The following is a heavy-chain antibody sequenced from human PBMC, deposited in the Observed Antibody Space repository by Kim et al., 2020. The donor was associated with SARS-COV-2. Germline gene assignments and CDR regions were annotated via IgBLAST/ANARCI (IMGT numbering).Heavy chain of an antibody. Sequence: GGSLRLSCAASGFTFSSYSMNWVRQAPGKGLEWVSSISSSSSYIYYADSVKGRFTISRDNAKNSLYLQMNSLRAEDTAVYYCAGETLKYYYDSSGYQDAFDIWGQGTMVTVSS. CDR2: ISSSSSYI. D-gene: IGHD3-22*01. V-gene: IGHV3-21*01. J-gene: IGHJ3*02. CDR3: AGETLKYYYDSSGYQDAFDI. CDR1: GFTFSSYS.